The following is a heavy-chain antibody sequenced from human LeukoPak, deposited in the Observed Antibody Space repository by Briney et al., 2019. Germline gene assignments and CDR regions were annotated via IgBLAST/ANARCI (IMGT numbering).Heavy chain of an antibody. CDR3: AKDIWGDYGDG. CDR1: GFTFDDYT. V-gene: IGHV3-43*01. Sequence: GGSLRLSCAASGFTFDDYTMHWVRQAPWKGLEWVSLISWDGGSTYYADSVKGRFTISRDNSKNSLYLQMNSLRTEDTALYYCAKDIWGDYGDGWGQGTLVTVSS. J-gene: IGHJ4*02. D-gene: IGHD4-17*01. CDR2: ISWDGGST.